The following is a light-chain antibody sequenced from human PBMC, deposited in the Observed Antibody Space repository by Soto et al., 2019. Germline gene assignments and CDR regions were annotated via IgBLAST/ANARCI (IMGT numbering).Light chain of an antibody. Sequence: EVVLTQSPATLSLSPGESATLSCRASQSVRHYLAWYQQKPGQAPRLLIFDASNRAAGIPARFTGSGSGTDFTLTISSLEPEEFALYFCQQHKDWPPDITFGPGPKVDIK. CDR1: QSVRHY. J-gene: IGKJ3*01. CDR2: DAS. CDR3: QQHKDWPPDIT. V-gene: IGKV3-11*01.